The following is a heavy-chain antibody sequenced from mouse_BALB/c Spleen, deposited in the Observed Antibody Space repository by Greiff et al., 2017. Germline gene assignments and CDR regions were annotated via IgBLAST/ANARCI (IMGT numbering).Heavy chain of an antibody. J-gene: IGHJ2*01. Sequence: EVKLMESGGGLVKPGGSLKLSCAASGFTFSSYAMSWVRQTPEKRLEWVASISSGGSTYYPDSVKGRFTISRDNARNILYLQMSSLRSEDTAMYYCARGRGNYPFDYWGQGTTLTVSS. D-gene: IGHD2-1*01. CDR1: GFTFSSYA. CDR2: ISSGGST. CDR3: ARGRGNYPFDY. V-gene: IGHV5-6-5*01.